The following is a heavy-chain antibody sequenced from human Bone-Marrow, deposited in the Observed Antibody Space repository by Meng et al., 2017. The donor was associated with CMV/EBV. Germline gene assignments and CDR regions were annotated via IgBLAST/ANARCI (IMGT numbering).Heavy chain of an antibody. CDR2: IYYSGST. CDR3: AKFGAYNWFDP. J-gene: IGHJ5*02. D-gene: IGHD3-10*01. V-gene: IGHV4-59*01. CDR1: GGSINSYY. Sequence: LSCTVPGGSINSYYWTWIRQPPGKGLEWIGYIYYSGSTNYNPALKSRVTISVDVSKNQFSLKLSSVTAADTAVYYCAKFGAYNWFDPWGQGTLVTVSS.